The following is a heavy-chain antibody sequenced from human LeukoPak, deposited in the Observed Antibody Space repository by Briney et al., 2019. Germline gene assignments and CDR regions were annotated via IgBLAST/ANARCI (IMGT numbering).Heavy chain of an antibody. D-gene: IGHD2-15*01. CDR3: AKAQAELSIEFDY. CDR2: ISGSGGST. J-gene: IGHJ4*02. V-gene: IGHV3-23*01. CDR1: GFIFSSYA. Sequence: GGSLRLSCAVSGFIFSSYAMSWVRQTPGKGLEWVSSISGSGGSTYYADSVKGRFTISRDNSRNTLYLQMNSLRDEDTAVYYCAKAQAELSIEFDYWGQGTLVTVSS.